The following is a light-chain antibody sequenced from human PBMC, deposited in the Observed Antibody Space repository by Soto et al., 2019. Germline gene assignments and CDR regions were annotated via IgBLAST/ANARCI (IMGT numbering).Light chain of an antibody. V-gene: IGLV2-23*02. Sequence: QSALTQPASVSGSPGQSITISCTGTSSDVGGYNLVSWYQHHPGKAPKLIINQVTNRPSGVSSRFSGSKSGNTASLTISGFQADDEADYYCCSYADYKWIFGGGTKLTVL. CDR2: QVT. CDR1: SSDVGGYNL. CDR3: CSYADYKWI. J-gene: IGLJ2*01.